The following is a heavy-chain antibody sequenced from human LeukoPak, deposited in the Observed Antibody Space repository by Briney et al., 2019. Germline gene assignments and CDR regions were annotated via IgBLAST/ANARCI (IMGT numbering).Heavy chain of an antibody. Sequence: PGGSLRLSCAASGFTFSSYAMHWVRQAPGKGLEWVAVISYDGSNKYYADSVKGRFTISRDNSKNTLYLQVNSLRAEDTAIYYCAIDRGDCSRVPCQSDYFDKWGQGTLVTVSS. CDR1: GFTFSSYA. J-gene: IGHJ4*02. D-gene: IGHD2-15*01. CDR3: AIDRGDCSRVPCQSDYFDK. V-gene: IGHV3-30-3*01. CDR2: ISYDGSNK.